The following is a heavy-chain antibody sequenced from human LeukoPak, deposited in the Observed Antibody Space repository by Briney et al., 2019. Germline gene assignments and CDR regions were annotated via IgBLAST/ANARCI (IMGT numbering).Heavy chain of an antibody. Sequence: SETLSLTCTVSGGSISSGGYYWSWIRQPAGKGLEWIGRIYTSGSTNYNPSLKSRVTISVDTSKNQFSLKLSSVTAADTAVYYCARDNYDSSGYYLTNWFDPWGQGTLVTVSS. CDR3: ARDNYDSSGYYLTNWFDP. CDR2: IYTSGST. V-gene: IGHV4-61*02. CDR1: GGSISSGGYY. J-gene: IGHJ5*02. D-gene: IGHD3-22*01.